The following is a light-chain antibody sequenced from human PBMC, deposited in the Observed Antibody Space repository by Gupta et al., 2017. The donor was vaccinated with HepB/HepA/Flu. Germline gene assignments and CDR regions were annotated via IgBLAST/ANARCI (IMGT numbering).Light chain of an antibody. J-gene: IGKJ1*01. CDR2: DAS. CDR1: QNVGSS. CDR3: QQRGELWT. V-gene: IGKV3-11*01. Sequence: ETVLTQSPATLSSSPGERVTLSCRASQNVGSSLAWYQQRLGQAPRLLIYDASDRATGVPARFSAAGSGTDFTLTISSLEPEDFAVYYCQQRGELWTFGQGTKVEIK.